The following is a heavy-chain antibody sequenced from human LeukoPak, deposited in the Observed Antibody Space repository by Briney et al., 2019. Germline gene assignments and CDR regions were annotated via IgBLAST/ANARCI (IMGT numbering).Heavy chain of an antibody. CDR2: ISAYNGNT. CDR1: GYTFTSYG. D-gene: IGHD3-22*01. V-gene: IGHV1-18*01. CDR3: ARSGYYDSSGYYYGY. Sequence: GASVKVSCKASGYTFTSYGIRWVRQAPGQGLAWMGWISAYNGNTNYAQKLPGRVTMTTDTSTSTAYMELRSLRSDDTAVYYCARSGYYDSSGYYYGYWGQGTLVTVSS. J-gene: IGHJ4*02.